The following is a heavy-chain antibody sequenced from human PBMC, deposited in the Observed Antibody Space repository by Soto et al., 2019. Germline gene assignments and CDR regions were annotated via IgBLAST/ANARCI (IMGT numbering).Heavy chain of an antibody. CDR3: ARDGRHDYYYYGMDV. D-gene: IGHD2-15*01. CDR1: GFTFSSYG. V-gene: IGHV3-33*01. CDR2: IWYDGSNK. J-gene: IGHJ6*02. Sequence: QVQLVESGGGVVQPGRSLRLSCAASGFTFSSYGMHWVRQAPGKGLEWVAVIWYDGSNKYYADSVKGRFTISSDNSKNTLYLQMNSLRAEDTAVYYCARDGRHDYYYYGMDVWGQGTTVTVSS.